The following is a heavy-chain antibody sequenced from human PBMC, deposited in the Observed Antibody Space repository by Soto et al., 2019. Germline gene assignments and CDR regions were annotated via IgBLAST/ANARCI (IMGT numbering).Heavy chain of an antibody. CDR2: IYYSGST. J-gene: IGHJ3*02. V-gene: IGHV4-39*01. D-gene: IGHD6-13*01. Sequence: SETLSLTCTVSGGSISSSSYYWGWIRQPPGKGLEWIGSIYYSGSTYYNPSLKSRVTISVDTSKNQFSLKLSSVTAADTAVYYCARLYSSSWYSAFDIWGQGTMVTVSS. CDR3: ARLYSSSWYSAFDI. CDR1: GGSISSSSYY.